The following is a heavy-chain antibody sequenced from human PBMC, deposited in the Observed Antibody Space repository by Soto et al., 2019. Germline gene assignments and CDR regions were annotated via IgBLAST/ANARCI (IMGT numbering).Heavy chain of an antibody. CDR3: ARDWVSDCSGGSCYHPGGWFDP. J-gene: IGHJ5*02. CDR2: IYYSGST. V-gene: IGHV4-31*03. D-gene: IGHD2-15*01. CDR1: GGSISSGGYY. Sequence: SETLSLTCTVSGGSISSGGYYWSWIRQHPGKGLEWIGYIYYSGSTYYNPSLKSRVTISVDTSKNQFSLKLSSVTAADTAVYYCARDWVSDCSGGSCYHPGGWFDPWGQGTLVTVSS.